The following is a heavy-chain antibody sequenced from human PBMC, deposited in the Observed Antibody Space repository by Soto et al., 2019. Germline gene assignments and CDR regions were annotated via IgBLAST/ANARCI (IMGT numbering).Heavy chain of an antibody. V-gene: IGHV4-4*02. Sequence: QVQLQESGPGLVKPSGTLSLTCAVSGASISSDIWWSWVRQPPGKGLEWIGEIYHSGRTTYNPSLQSRATISLDKSRNQLSLNLNSVTDADTAVYYCARNNVFYLDYWGQGTLVTVSS. J-gene: IGHJ4*02. CDR2: IYHSGRT. CDR1: GASISSDIW. CDR3: ARNNVFYLDY. D-gene: IGHD3-10*02.